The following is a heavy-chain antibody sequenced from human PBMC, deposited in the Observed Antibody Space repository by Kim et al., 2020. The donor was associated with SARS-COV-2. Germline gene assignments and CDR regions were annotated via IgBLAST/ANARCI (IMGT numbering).Heavy chain of an antibody. CDR1: GGSFSGYY. CDR3: ARGLSEILWFGELPHDAFDI. CDR2: INHSGST. J-gene: IGHJ3*02. D-gene: IGHD3-10*01. Sequence: SETLSLTCAVYGGSFSGYYWSWIRQPPGKGLEWIGEINHSGSTNYNPSLKSRVTISVDTSKNQFSLKLSSVTAADTAVYYCARGLSEILWFGELPHDAFDIWGQGTMVTVSS. V-gene: IGHV4-34*01.